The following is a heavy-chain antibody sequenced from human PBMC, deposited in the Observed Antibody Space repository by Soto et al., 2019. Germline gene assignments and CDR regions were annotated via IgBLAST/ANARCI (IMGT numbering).Heavy chain of an antibody. D-gene: IGHD2-15*01. Sequence: PWGSLRVSCASSGFTFGDSYMSWIRQAPGKGLEWLSYISPGSRYPAYADSVKGRFTISRDNAKRSLYLQMMSLTAEDTAIYYCVRGGGGGLFDPWGQGTMVTVSS. CDR2: ISPGSRYP. CDR3: VRGGGGGLFDP. CDR1: GFTFGDSY. J-gene: IGHJ5*02. V-gene: IGHV3-11*06.